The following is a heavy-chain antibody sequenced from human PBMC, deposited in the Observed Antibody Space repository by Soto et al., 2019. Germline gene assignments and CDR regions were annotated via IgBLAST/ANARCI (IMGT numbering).Heavy chain of an antibody. V-gene: IGHV3-23*01. Sequence: GGSLRLSCAASGFTFSSYAMSWVRQAPGKGLEWVSAISGSGGSTYYADSVKGRFTISRDNSKNTLYLQMNSLRAEDTAVYYCAKDVDPIWFGDHRGWFDPWGQGTLVTVSS. CDR3: AKDVDPIWFGDHRGWFDP. CDR1: GFTFSSYA. CDR2: ISGSGGST. D-gene: IGHD3-10*01. J-gene: IGHJ5*02.